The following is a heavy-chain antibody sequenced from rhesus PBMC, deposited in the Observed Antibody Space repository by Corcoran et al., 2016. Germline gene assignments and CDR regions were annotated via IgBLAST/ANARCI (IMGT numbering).Heavy chain of an antibody. CDR1: GFSFSDYY. CDR3: ARDGIVVVFTAHFDY. Sequence: EVQLVESGGGLAKPGGSLRLSCAASGFSFSDYYMYWVRQAPGKGLEWVSGISYTGGSTYYAESVKGRFTISRENAKNTLYLQMDSLRAEDTAVYYCARDGIVVVFTAHFDYWGQGVLVTVSS. D-gene: IGHD2-27*01. J-gene: IGHJ4*01. V-gene: IGHV3S18*01. CDR2: ISYTGGST.